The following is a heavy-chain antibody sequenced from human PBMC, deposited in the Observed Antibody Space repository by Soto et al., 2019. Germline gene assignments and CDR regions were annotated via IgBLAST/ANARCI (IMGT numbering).Heavy chain of an antibody. D-gene: IGHD6-19*01. CDR1: GFTFSFYT. CDR3: VREGGDLRGSGVFDY. V-gene: IGHV3-48*01. Sequence: EPQLVESGGGLVQPGGSLRLSCAASGFTFSFYTMNWVRQTPGKGLEWLAYISRGGSSIYYADSVKCRFTVSRDNANNSLSLQLNSLRREDTAVYYCVREGGDLRGSGVFDYWGQGTLVTVSS. CDR2: ISRGGSSI. J-gene: IGHJ4*02.